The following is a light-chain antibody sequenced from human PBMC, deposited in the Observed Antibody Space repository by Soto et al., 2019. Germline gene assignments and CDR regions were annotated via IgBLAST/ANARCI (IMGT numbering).Light chain of an antibody. CDR1: QSIYKW. V-gene: IGKV1-5*03. J-gene: IGKJ1*01. CDR2: EAS. Sequence: DIQMTQSPSTLSASVGDRVTITCRASQSIYKWLAWYQQKPGKAPNLLIYEASTLESGVPSRCSGSGSGTVFAFTISSLQPDNIATYYCQHYDTYPWTFGQGTKVDIQ. CDR3: QHYDTYPWT.